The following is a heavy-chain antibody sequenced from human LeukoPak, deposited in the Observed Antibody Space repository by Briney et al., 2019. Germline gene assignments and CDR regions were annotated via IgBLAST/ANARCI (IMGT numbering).Heavy chain of an antibody. CDR1: GGSISSYY. D-gene: IGHD3-22*01. CDR3: ARDLDYDSSGRGFDY. Sequence: SETLSLTCTVSGGSISSYYWSWIRQPPGKGLEWIGYIYYSGSTNYNPSLKSRVTISVDTSKNQFSLKLSSVTAADTAVYYCARDLDYDSSGRGFDYWGQGTLVTVSS. J-gene: IGHJ4*02. CDR2: IYYSGST. V-gene: IGHV4-59*01.